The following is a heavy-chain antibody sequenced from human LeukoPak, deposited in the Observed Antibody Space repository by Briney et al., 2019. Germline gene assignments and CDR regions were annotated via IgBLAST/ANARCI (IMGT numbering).Heavy chain of an antibody. Sequence: SIQASGYTFTSYYMHWVRQAPGQGLEWMGIINPSGGSTSYAQKFQGRVTMTRDMSTSTDYMELSSLRSEDTAVYYCARDNSVEDTAWWFDPWGRGTLVTVSS. D-gene: IGHD4-23*01. CDR2: INPSGGST. CDR1: GYTFTSYY. V-gene: IGHV1-46*01. CDR3: ARDNSVEDTAWWFDP. J-gene: IGHJ5*02.